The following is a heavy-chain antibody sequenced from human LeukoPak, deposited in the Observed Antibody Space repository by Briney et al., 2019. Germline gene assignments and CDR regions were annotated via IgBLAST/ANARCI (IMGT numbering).Heavy chain of an antibody. V-gene: IGHV1-46*01. Sequence: GASVKVSCKASGYTFTSYYMHWVRQAPGQGLEWMGIINPSGGSTSCAQKFQGRVTMTRDTSTSTVYMELSSLRSEDTAVYYCARDDVVGATARYCDLWGRGTLVTVSS. CDR3: ARDDVVGATARYCDL. D-gene: IGHD1-26*01. CDR1: GYTFTSYY. J-gene: IGHJ2*01. CDR2: INPSGGST.